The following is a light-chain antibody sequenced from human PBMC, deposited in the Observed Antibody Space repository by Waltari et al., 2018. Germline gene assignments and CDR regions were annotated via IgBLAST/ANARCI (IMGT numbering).Light chain of an antibody. CDR3: QTGGHGTWV. V-gene: IGLV4-69*01. CDR1: SGHSSNV. Sequence: QLVLTQSPSASASLGASVKLTCTLSSGHSSNVIAWLQQRPEKGPRYLMKVNSDGSHSKGDEIPDRCSGSSSGAERYLTISNRQSEDEADYFCQTGGHGTWVFGGGTTLTVL. CDR2: VNSDGSH. J-gene: IGLJ3*02.